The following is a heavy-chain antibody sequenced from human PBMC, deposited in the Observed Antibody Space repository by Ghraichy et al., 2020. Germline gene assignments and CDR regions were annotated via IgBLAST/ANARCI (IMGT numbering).Heavy chain of an antibody. D-gene: IGHD2-2*01. CDR3: ARTVPAANNDAFDI. J-gene: IGHJ3*02. CDR2: INYSGRT. CDR1: GGSISSSGYY. Sequence: SENLSLTCTVSGGSISSSGYYWGWIRQPPGKGLEWIASINYSGRTYYNPSLKSRVTISVDTSKNQVSLKLNSVTAADTAVYNCARTVPAANNDAFDIWGQGTMVTVSS. V-gene: IGHV4-39*07.